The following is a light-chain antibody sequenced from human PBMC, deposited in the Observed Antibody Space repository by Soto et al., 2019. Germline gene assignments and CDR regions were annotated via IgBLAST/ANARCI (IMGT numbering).Light chain of an antibody. CDR1: SSDVGGYNY. CDR2: DVS. J-gene: IGLJ2*01. Sequence: QSVLTQPASVSRSPGQSITISCTGTSSDVGGYNYVSWYQQHPGKAPKLIIYDVSNRPSGISNRFSGSKSGNTASLTISGLQAEDEADYQCSSYTSSSTSVFGGGTKLTVL. V-gene: IGLV2-14*01. CDR3: SSYTSSSTSV.